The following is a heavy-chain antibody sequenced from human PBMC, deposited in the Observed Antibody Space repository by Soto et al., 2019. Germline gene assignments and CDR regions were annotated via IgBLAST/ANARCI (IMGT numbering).Heavy chain of an antibody. CDR1: GYTFTGYY. V-gene: IGHV1-2*04. CDR2: INPNSGGT. CDR3: ARAPPHYYGSGSYDYYYYGMDV. Sequence: ASVKVSCKASGYTFTGYYMHWVRQAPGQGLEWMGWINPNSGGTNYAQKFQGWVTMTRDTSISTAYMELSRLRSDDTAVYYCARAPPHYYGSGSYDYYYYGMDVWGQGTTVTVSS. J-gene: IGHJ6*02. D-gene: IGHD3-10*01.